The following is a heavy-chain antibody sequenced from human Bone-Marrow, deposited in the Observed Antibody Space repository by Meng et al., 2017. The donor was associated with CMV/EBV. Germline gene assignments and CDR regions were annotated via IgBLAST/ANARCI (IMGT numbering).Heavy chain of an antibody. V-gene: IGHV1-18*01. CDR1: GYTFTSYG. Sequence: ASVKVSCKASGYTFTSYGISWVRQAPGQGLEWMGWISAYNGNTNYAQKLQGRVTMTTDTSTSTAYMELRSLRSDDTAVYYCARDRISELVDFDAFDIWERGTMVTVSS. J-gene: IGHJ3*02. CDR2: ISAYNGNT. CDR3: ARDRISELVDFDAFDI. D-gene: IGHD1-26*01.